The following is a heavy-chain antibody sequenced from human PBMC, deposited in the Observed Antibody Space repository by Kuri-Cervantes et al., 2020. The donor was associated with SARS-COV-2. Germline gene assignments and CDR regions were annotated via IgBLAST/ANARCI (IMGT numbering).Heavy chain of an antibody. CDR1: GDSFSSYS. Sequence: ASVKVSCKASGDSFSSYSSNWVRQAPGQGLEWMGWISAYNGNTNYAQKLQGRVTMTTDTSTSTAYMELRSLRSDDTAVYYCAREVRGPYHDFWSGPPSWFDPWGQGTLVTVSS. CDR3: AREVRGPYHDFWSGPPSWFDP. CDR2: ISAYNGNT. J-gene: IGHJ5*02. D-gene: IGHD3-3*01. V-gene: IGHV1-18*01.